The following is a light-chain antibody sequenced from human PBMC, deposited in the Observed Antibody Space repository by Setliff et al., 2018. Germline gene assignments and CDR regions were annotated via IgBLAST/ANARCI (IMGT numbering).Light chain of an antibody. CDR3: SSYAGTNTLV. J-gene: IGLJ2*01. CDR1: GSDVGTSKY. V-gene: IGLV2-14*03. Sequence: QSALTQPASVSGSPGQSITISCTGTGSDVGTSKYVSWYQQHPGKAPKLIIYDVTTRPSGVSNRFSSSKSGNTASLTVSGLQAEDEADYHCSSYAGTNTLVFGGGTKVTVL. CDR2: DVT.